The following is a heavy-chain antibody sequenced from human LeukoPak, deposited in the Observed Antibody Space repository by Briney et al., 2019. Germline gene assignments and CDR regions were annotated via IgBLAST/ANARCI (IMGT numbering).Heavy chain of an antibody. D-gene: IGHD6-13*01. CDR3: ARHPADAAAGTVDY. CDR1: GGSFSGYY. J-gene: IGHJ4*02. Sequence: PSETLSLTYAVYGGSFSGYYWSWIRQPPGKGLEWIGEINHSGSTNYNPSLKSRVTISVDTSKNQFSLKLSSVTAADTAVYYCARHPADAAAGTVDYWGQGTLVTVSS. V-gene: IGHV4-34*01. CDR2: INHSGST.